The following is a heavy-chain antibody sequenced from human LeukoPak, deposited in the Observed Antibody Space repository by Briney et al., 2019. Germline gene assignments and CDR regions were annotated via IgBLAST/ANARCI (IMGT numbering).Heavy chain of an antibody. Sequence: GGSLRLSCATSGFTFYNYAMSWVRQAPGKGLEWVSGISGSGSDAYYADSVKGRFTISRDNSKNTLYLQMNSLRAEDTAVYYCAKELQSSSWWGAFDIWGQGTMVTVSS. CDR2: ISGSGSDA. CDR3: AKELQSSSWWGAFDI. CDR1: GFTFYNYA. D-gene: IGHD6-13*01. J-gene: IGHJ3*02. V-gene: IGHV3-23*01.